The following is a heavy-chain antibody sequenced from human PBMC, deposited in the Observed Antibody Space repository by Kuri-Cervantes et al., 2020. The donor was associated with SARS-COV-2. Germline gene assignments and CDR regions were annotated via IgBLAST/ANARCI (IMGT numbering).Heavy chain of an antibody. CDR2: IKSKTDGGTT. J-gene: IGHJ4*02. Sequence: LSLTCAASGFTFSNAWMSWVRQAPGKGLEWVGRIKSKTDGGTTDYAAPVKGRFTIPRDDSKNTLYLQMNSLKTEDTAVYYCTTARITIFGVVIPTPDYWGQGTLVTVSS. CDR1: GFTFSNAW. CDR3: TTARITIFGVVIPTPDY. V-gene: IGHV3-15*01. D-gene: IGHD3-3*01.